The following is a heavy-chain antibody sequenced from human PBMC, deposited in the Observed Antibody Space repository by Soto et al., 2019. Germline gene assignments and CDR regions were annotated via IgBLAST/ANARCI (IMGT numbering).Heavy chain of an antibody. D-gene: IGHD1-26*01. Sequence: PGGSLSFSCGASGFTLSSFAMSLVRQAPGKGLDWVSAISGSGGSTYSADSVKGRFTISRDNSKNTLYLQMSSLRAEDTVVYYCARGFPDGKGSPPDFWGQGFLVTVSS. V-gene: IGHV3-23*01. J-gene: IGHJ4*02. CDR2: ISGSGGST. CDR3: ARGFPDGKGSPPDF. CDR1: GFTLSSFA.